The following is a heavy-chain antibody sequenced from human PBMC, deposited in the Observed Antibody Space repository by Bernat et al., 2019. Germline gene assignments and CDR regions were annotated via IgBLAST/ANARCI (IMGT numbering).Heavy chain of an antibody. CDR3: ARGRVDYYGSVWFDP. CDR2: ISSSSRYT. D-gene: IGHD3-10*01. CDR1: GFTFSDYY. Sequence: QVQLVESGGGLVKPGGSLRLSCAASGFTFSDYYMSWIRQAPGKGLEWVSYISSSSRYTNYADSVKGRFTISRDNAKNSLYLQMNSLRAEDTAVYYCARGRVDYYGSVWFDPWGQGTLVTVSS. V-gene: IGHV3-11*06. J-gene: IGHJ5*02.